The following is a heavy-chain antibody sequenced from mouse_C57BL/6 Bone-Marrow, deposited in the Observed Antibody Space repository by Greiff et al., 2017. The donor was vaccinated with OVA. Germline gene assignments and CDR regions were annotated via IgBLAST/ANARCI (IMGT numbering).Heavy chain of an antibody. CDR1: GFNIKDDY. CDR2: IDPENGDT. J-gene: IGHJ2*01. V-gene: IGHV14-4*01. CDR3: TSYGNFDY. Sequence: VQLKQSGAELVRPGASVNLSCTASGFNIKDDYMHWVKQRPEQGLEWIGWIDPENGDTEYASKFQGKATITADTSSNTAYLQLSSLTSEDTAVYYCTSYGNFDYWGQGTTLTVSS. D-gene: IGHD2-1*01.